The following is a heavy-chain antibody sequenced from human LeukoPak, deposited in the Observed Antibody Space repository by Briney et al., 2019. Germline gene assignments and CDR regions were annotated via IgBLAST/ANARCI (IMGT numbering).Heavy chain of an antibody. J-gene: IGHJ4*02. CDR2: IKQDGSEK. CDR3: ARGKGKDY. Sequence: GGPLRLSCAASGFTFTTYWMTWVRQAPGKGLEWVANIKQDGSEKYYVESVKGRFTISRDNAKNSLYLQMNSLRAEDTAVYYCARGKGKDYWGQGTLATVSS. V-gene: IGHV3-7*04. CDR1: GFTFTTYW.